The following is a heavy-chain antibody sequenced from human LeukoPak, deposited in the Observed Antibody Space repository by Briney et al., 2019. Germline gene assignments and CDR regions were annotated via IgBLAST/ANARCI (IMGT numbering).Heavy chain of an antibody. CDR3: ASGYYFHDY. CDR2: IKQDGSEK. Sequence: GGSLRLSCAASGFTVSSNYMSWVRQAPGKGLEWVANIKQDGSEKYYVDSVKGRFTISRDNAKNSLYLQMNSLRAEDTAVYYCASGYYFHDYWGQGTLVTVSS. CDR1: GFTVSSNY. J-gene: IGHJ4*02. V-gene: IGHV3-7*01. D-gene: IGHD2/OR15-2a*01.